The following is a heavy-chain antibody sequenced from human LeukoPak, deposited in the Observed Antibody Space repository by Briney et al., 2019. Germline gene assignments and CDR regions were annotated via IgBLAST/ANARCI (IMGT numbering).Heavy chain of an antibody. CDR2: INHSGST. Sequence: SETLSLTCSVFDGSISNYYWTWIRQPPGKGLEWIGEINHSGSTNYNPSLKSRVTISVDTSKKQFSLKLSSVTAADTAVYYCHVETDYWGQGTLVTVSS. V-gene: IGHV4-34*01. CDR1: DGSISNYY. J-gene: IGHJ4*02. D-gene: IGHD1-1*01. CDR3: HVETDY.